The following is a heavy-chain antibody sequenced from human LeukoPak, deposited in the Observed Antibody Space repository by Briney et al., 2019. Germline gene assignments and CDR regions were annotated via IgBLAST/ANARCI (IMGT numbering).Heavy chain of an antibody. V-gene: IGHV5-51*01. Sequence: GESLKISCKGSGYTFTNYWIGWVRQMPGKGLEWMGIIYPGDSDTRYSPSFQGQVNISADKSISTAYLQWSSLEASDTAMYYCARSYGGNSRGWFDPWGQGTLVTVSS. CDR2: IYPGDSDT. CDR3: ARSYGGNSRGWFDP. D-gene: IGHD4-23*01. J-gene: IGHJ5*02. CDR1: GYTFTNYW.